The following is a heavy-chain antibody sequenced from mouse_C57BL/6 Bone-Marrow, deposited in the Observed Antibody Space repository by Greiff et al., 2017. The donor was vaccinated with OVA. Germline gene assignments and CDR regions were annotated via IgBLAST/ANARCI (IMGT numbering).Heavy chain of an antibody. CDR3: TRDRASRHWYFDV. J-gene: IGHJ1*03. CDR1: GFTFSSYA. CDR2: ISSGGDYI. D-gene: IGHD3-3*01. V-gene: IGHV5-9-1*02. Sequence: EVKLQESGEGLVKPGGSLKLSCAASGFTFSSYAMSWVRQTPEKRLEWVAYISSGGDYIYYADTVKGRFTISRDNARNALYLQMSSLKTENTAMCYCTRDRASRHWYFDVWGTGATVTVSP.